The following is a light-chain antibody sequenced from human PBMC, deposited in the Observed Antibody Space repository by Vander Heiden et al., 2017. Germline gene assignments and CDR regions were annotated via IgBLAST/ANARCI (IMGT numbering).Light chain of an antibody. Sequence: EIVLTQSPATLSLSPGERATLSCRASQSVSSYLAWYQHKPGQAPRLLIYDASNRATGIPARFSGSGSGTDFTLTISSLQPDDFAVYYCQQRSNWPPITFGQGKRLEIK. CDR2: DAS. V-gene: IGKV3-11*01. J-gene: IGKJ5*01. CDR1: QSVSSY. CDR3: QQRSNWPPIT.